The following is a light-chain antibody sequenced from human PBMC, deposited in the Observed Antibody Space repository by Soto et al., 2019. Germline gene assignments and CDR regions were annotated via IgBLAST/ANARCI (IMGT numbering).Light chain of an antibody. CDR1: QSVSSN. CDR2: GAS. CDR3: QQYNNWPPDGT. J-gene: IGKJ1*01. V-gene: IGKV3-15*01. Sequence: EIEMTQSPATLSVSPGERATLSCRASQSVSSNLAWYQQKPGQAPRLLIYGASTRATGIPARFSGSGSGTEFTLTISGLQSEDFAVYYCQQYNNWPPDGTFGQGTKVDIK.